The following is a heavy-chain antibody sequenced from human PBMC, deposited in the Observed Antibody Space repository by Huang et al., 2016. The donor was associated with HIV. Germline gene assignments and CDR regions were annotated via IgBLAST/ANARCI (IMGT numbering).Heavy chain of an antibody. CDR2: IYYSGRT. V-gene: IGHV4-39*01. J-gene: IGHJ3*02. D-gene: IGHD3-22*01. CDR1: GGSITSSSYY. Sequence: QLQLQGSGPGLVKPSETLSLTCTVSGGSITSSSYYWGWIRQPPGKGREWVGSIYYSGRTDYNPSLKSRVTVSGDTSKNQFSLKLSSVTAADTAVYYCARHFSYYDSSGYTPWDAFDIWGQGTMVTVSS. CDR3: ARHFSYYDSSGYTPWDAFDI.